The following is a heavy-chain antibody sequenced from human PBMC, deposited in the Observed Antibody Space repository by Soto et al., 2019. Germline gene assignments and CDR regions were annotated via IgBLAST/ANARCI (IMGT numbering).Heavy chain of an antibody. CDR3: ARDRDWYYDSSGYYYYYGMDV. CDR1: GGTFSSYA. Sequence: QVQLVQSGAEVKKPGSSVKVSCKASGGTFSSYAISWVRQAPGQGLEWMGGIIPIFGTANYAQKFQGRVTITADESTSTAYMELSSLRSEDTAVYYCARDRDWYYDSSGYYYYYGMDVWGQGTTVTVSS. D-gene: IGHD3-22*01. CDR2: IIPIFGTA. V-gene: IGHV1-69*01. J-gene: IGHJ6*02.